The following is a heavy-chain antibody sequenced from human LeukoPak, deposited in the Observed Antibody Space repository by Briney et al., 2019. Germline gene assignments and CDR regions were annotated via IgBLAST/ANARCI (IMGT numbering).Heavy chain of an antibody. Sequence: GGSLRLSCAASGFTFSSYGMHWVRQSPGKGLVWVSRINSDGSSTDYADSVKGRFTISRDIAKSTLYLQMNSLRAEDTAVYYCARVATTSSKWSLDYWGQGTLVTVSS. CDR2: INSDGSST. V-gene: IGHV3-74*01. D-gene: IGHD2-2*01. CDR3: ARVATTSSKWSLDY. J-gene: IGHJ4*02. CDR1: GFTFSSYG.